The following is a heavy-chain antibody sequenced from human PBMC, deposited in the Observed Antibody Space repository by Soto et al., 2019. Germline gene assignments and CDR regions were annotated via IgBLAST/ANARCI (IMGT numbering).Heavy chain of an antibody. CDR2: IWYDGSNK. V-gene: IGHV3-33*01. J-gene: IGHJ6*02. CDR1: GFTFSSYG. D-gene: IGHD4-4*01. Sequence: GGSLRLSCAASGFTFSSYGMHWVRQAPGKGLEWVAVIWYDGSNKYYADSVKGRFTISRDNSKNTLYLQMNSLRAEDTAVYYCASPRLQIIQEPNYYYGMDVWGQGTTVTVSS. CDR3: ASPRLQIIQEPNYYYGMDV.